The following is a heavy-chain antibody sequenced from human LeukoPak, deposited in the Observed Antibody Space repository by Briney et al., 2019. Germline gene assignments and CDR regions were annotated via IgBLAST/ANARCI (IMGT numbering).Heavy chain of an antibody. D-gene: IGHD6-19*01. CDR3: AKDRGSGWYYFHY. J-gene: IGHJ4*02. V-gene: IGHV3-43*02. CDR1: GFTFHDYA. CDR2: ISGDSGST. Sequence: GGSLRLSCAASGFTFHDYAMYWVRQAPGKGPEWVSLISGDSGSTDYADFVKGRFTISRDNSQNSVFLQMNSLTSEDTAVYSCAKDRGSGWYYFHYWGQGTLVTVSS.